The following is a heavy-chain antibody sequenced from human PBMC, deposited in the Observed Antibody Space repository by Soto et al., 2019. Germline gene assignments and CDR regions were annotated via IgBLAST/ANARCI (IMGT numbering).Heavy chain of an antibody. J-gene: IGHJ4*02. CDR2: IFHSGTT. CDR3: ARLLHDSRGYYYFDY. D-gene: IGHD3-22*01. Sequence: PSETLSLTCAVSGYSISSGYYWGWIRQPPGKGLEWLGSIFHSGTTYDNPSLKSRVTISVDMSKNQFSLKLTSVTAADTAVYYCARLLHDSRGYYYFDYWGQGTLVTVSS. V-gene: IGHV4-38-2*01. CDR1: GYSISSGYY.